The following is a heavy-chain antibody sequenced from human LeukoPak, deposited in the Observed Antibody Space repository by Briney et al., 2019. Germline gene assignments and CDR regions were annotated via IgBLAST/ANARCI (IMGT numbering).Heavy chain of an antibody. V-gene: IGHV3-7*01. J-gene: IGHJ4*02. CDR1: GFTFSSYW. CDR3: APGNRFDFDY. Sequence: PGGSLRLSCAASGFTFSSYWVSWVRQAPGKGLEWVANIKQDGSEKYYVDSVKGRFTISRDNAKNSLYLQMNSLRAEDTAVYYCAPGNRFDFDYWGQGTLVTVSS. CDR2: IKQDGSEK. D-gene: IGHD1-14*01.